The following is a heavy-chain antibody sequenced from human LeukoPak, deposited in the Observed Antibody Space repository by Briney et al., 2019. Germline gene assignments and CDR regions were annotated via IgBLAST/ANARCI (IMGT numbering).Heavy chain of an antibody. Sequence: GGSLRLSCEAFGFTFSSYGLHWFRQAPGKGLEWVAVISYDGSNKYYADSVKGRFTVSRDNSKNTLYLQMNSLRAEDTAVYYCAKDRSSSWTFDYWGQGTLVTVSS. CDR1: GFTFSSYG. CDR2: ISYDGSNK. J-gene: IGHJ4*02. V-gene: IGHV3-30*18. CDR3: AKDRSSSWTFDY. D-gene: IGHD6-13*01.